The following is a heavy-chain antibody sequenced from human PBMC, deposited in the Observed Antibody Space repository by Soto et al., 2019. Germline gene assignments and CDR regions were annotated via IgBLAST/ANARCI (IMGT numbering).Heavy chain of an antibody. CDR1: GFTFSNAW. CDR3: TTYCSSTSCYPYYYYGMDV. Sequence: PGGSLRLSCAASGFTFSNAWMSWVRQAPGKGLEWVGRIKSKTDGGTTDYAAPVKGRFTISRDDSKNTLYLQMNSLKAEVTAVYYCTTYCSSTSCYPYYYYGMDVWGQGTTVTV. CDR2: IKSKTDGGTT. V-gene: IGHV3-15*01. J-gene: IGHJ6*02. D-gene: IGHD2-2*01.